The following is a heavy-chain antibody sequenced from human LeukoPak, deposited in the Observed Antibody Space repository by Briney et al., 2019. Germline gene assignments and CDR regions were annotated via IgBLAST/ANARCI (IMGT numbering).Heavy chain of an antibody. CDR1: GFTYSRYA. CDR3: ARDFGLTGKVDY. D-gene: IGHD1-20*01. CDR2: ISSNGGST. J-gene: IGHJ4*02. V-gene: IGHV3-64*01. Sequence: GGSLRLSCAASGFTYSRYAMHWVRQAPGQGLESVSAISSNGGSTYYANSVKGRFTISRDNSKNTLYLQMGSLRAEDLAVYYCARDFGLTGKVDYWGQGTLVTVSS.